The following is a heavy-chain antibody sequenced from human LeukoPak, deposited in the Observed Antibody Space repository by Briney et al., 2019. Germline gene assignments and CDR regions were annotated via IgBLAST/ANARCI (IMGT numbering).Heavy chain of an antibody. CDR2: IRYDGSNK. V-gene: IGHV3-30*02. CDR3: AKEGSPDTVTYYYGMDV. Sequence: GGPLRLSCAASGFAFSSYGMHWVRQAPGKGLEWVAFIRYDGSNKYYADSVKGRFTISRDNSKNTLYLQMNSLRAEDTAVYYCAKEGSPDTVTYYYGMDVWGQGTTVTVSS. D-gene: IGHD4-17*01. CDR1: GFAFSSYG. J-gene: IGHJ6*02.